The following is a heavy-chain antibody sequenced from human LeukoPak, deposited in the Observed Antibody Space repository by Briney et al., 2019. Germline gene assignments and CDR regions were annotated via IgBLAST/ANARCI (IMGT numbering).Heavy chain of an antibody. CDR2: ISYDGSNK. J-gene: IGHJ4*02. CDR1: GFTFSSYA. V-gene: IGHV3-30*04. Sequence: GGSLRLSCAASGFTFSSYAMHWVRQAPGKGLEWVAVISYDGSNKYYADSVKGRFTISRDNSKNTLYPQLNSLRAEDTAVYYCARTVDTAMVTIDYWGQGTLVTVSS. CDR3: ARTVDTAMVTIDY. D-gene: IGHD5-18*01.